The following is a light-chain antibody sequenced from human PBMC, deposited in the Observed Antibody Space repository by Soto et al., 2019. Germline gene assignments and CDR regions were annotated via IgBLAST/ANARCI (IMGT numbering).Light chain of an antibody. CDR3: SSYTSTSTLV. J-gene: IGLJ2*01. V-gene: IGLV2-18*02. CDR1: SSDVGSYNR. CDR2: EVS. Sequence: QSVLTQPPSVSGSPGQSVTISCTGTSSDVGSYNRVSWYQQPPGTAPKLMIYEVSNRPSGVPDRFSGSKSGNTASLTISGLQADDEADYYCSSYTSTSTLVFGGGTKVTV.